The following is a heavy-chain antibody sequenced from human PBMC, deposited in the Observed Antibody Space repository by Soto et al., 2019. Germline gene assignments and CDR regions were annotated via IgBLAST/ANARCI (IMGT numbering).Heavy chain of an antibody. CDR2: IIPIFGTA. D-gene: IGHD3-22*01. CDR3: ARTYYYDSSGYYRNDY. J-gene: IGHJ4*02. V-gene: IGHV1-69*13. Sequence: SVKVSCKASGGTFSSYAISWVRQAPGQGLEWMGGIIPIFGTANYAQKFQGRVTITADESTSTAYMELSSLRSEDTAVYYCARTYYYDSSGYYRNDYWGQGTLVTVSS. CDR1: GGTFSSYA.